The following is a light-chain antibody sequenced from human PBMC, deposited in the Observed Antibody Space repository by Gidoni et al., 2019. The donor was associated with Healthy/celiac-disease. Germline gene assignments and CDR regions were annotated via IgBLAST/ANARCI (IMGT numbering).Light chain of an antibody. CDR1: QSVSSN. CDR3: QQYNNWPPST. V-gene: IGKV3-15*01. J-gene: IGKJ3*01. Sequence: EIVMPQSPATLSVSPGERATLSCRASQSVSSNLAWYQQNPGQAPRLLSYGASTRATGIPARFSGSGSGTEFTLTISSLQSEDFAVYYCQQYNNWPPSTFGPGTKVDIK. CDR2: GAS.